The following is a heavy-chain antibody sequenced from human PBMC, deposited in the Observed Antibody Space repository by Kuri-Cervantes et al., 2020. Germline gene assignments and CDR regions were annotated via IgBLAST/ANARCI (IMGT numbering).Heavy chain of an antibody. CDR1: GFTFSSYG. V-gene: IGHV3-30*03. CDR3: ATRRPGPYSSGWYSLGA. CDR2: ISYDGSNK. Sequence: LSLTCAASGFTFSSYGMYWVRQAPGKGLEWVAVISYDGSNKYYADSVKGRFTISRDNSKNTVYLQMNSLRSEDTAVYYCATRRPGPYSSGWYSLGAWGQGTLVTVSS. D-gene: IGHD6-19*01. J-gene: IGHJ4*02.